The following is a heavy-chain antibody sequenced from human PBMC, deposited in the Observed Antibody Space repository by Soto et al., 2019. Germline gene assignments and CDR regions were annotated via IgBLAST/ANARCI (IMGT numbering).Heavy chain of an antibody. CDR1: GFTFDDYA. J-gene: IGHJ4*02. D-gene: IGHD3-10*01. Sequence: EVQLVESGGGLVQPGRSLRLSCAASGFTFDDYAMHWVRQAPGKGLEWVSGISWNSGSIGYADSVKGRFTISRDNAKNSLYLQMNSLIAEDTALYYCAKALGGYFDYWGQGTLVTVSS. V-gene: IGHV3-9*01. CDR2: ISWNSGSI. CDR3: AKALGGYFDY.